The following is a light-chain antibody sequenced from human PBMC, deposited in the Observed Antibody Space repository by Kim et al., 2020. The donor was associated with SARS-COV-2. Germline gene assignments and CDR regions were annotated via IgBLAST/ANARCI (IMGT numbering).Light chain of an antibody. CDR2: DAS. V-gene: IGKV3-11*01. J-gene: IGKJ4*01. Sequence: WSPGERATLSCVAGQSVSIYLAWYQQKPGQAPRLLVYDASSRTTGIPARFSGSGSGTDFSLTVNGLEPEDFALYYCQQRSIWPPTFGGGTKVDIK. CDR1: QSVSIY. CDR3: QQRSIWPPT.